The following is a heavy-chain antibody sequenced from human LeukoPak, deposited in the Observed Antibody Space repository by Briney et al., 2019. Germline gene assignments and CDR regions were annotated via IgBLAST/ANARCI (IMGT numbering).Heavy chain of an antibody. D-gene: IGHD3-10*01. V-gene: IGHV3-64*01. J-gene: IGHJ4*02. CDR1: GFTFSSSY. Sequence: GGSLRLSCAVYGFTFSSSYMHWVRQAPGKGLEYVSAISPSGDSTYYTNSVKGRFTISRDNSRNTLFLQMGSLTAEDMAVYYCARGLYYGSGRYYFDYWGQGTLVTVSS. CDR3: ARGLYYGSGRYYFDY. CDR2: ISPSGDST.